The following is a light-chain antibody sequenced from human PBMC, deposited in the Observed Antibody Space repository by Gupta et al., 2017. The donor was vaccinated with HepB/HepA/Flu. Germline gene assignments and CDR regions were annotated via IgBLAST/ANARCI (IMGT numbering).Light chain of an antibody. J-gene: IGKJ3*01. CDR1: QSLTSSY. Sequence: EILLTHSPCTLSLSPGDRATLSCRVSQSLTSSYVAWYQQRPGQAPRLLIYGASHRATGIPDRFSGSGSGTEFTLTISRLEPEDVAVYYCQHYRNSIRFGPGTKVDIK. CDR3: QHYRNSIR. V-gene: IGKV3-20*01. CDR2: GAS.